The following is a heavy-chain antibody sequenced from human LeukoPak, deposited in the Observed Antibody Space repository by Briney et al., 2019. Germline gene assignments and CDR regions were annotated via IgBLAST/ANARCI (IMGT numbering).Heavy chain of an antibody. J-gene: IGHJ4*02. CDR2: ISSSGSTI. CDR1: GFTFSSYE. V-gene: IGHV3-48*03. D-gene: IGHD5-18*01. Sequence: GGSLRLSCAASGFTFSSYEMNWVRQAPGKGLEWVSYISSSGSTIYYADSVKGRFIISRDNAKNSLYLQMNSLRAEDTAVYYCARDNGYSYGNFDYWGQGTLVTVSS. CDR3: ARDNGYSYGNFDY.